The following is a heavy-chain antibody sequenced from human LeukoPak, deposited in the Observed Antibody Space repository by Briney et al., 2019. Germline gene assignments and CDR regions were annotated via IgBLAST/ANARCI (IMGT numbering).Heavy chain of an antibody. CDR2: ISAYNGNT. CDR1: GYTFTSYG. D-gene: IGHD3-22*01. CDR3: ARYSHYYDSSGYQDFDY. J-gene: IGHJ4*02. V-gene: IGHV1-18*01. Sequence: ASVEVSCKASGYTFTSYGISWVRQAPGQGLEWMGWISAYNGNTNYAQKLQGRVTMTTDTSTSTAYMELRSLRSDDTAVYYCARYSHYYDSSGYQDFDYWGQGTLVTVSS.